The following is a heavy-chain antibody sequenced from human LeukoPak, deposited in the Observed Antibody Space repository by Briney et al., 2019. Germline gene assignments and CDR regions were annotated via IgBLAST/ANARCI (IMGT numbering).Heavy chain of an antibody. Sequence: ASVKVSCKASGYTFTSQGITWVRRAPGQGLEWMGWISADSGNTNYAQNLQGRVTMTTDTSTRTAYMGLRSLISDDTAVYYCARDHPSYYFDSSDYLVHFDYWGQGTLVTVSS. CDR2: ISADSGNT. D-gene: IGHD3-22*01. J-gene: IGHJ4*02. CDR3: ARDHPSYYFDSSDYLVHFDY. V-gene: IGHV1-18*01. CDR1: GYTFTSQG.